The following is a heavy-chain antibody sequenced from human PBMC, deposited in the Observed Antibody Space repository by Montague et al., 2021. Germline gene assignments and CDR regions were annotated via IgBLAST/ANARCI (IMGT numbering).Heavy chain of an antibody. CDR3: VRDLNWAVDY. D-gene: IGHD7-27*01. J-gene: IGHJ4*02. CDR1: GFPFSNYW. CDR2: ISPDGSWT. Sequence: SPRLSCAASGFPFSNYWMHWVRQAPGKGLLWVPRISPDGSWTNHADSVRGRFTISRDNTKNTLYLQMSSLRAEDTALYYCVRDLNWAVDYWGQGTLVTVSS. V-gene: IGHV3-74*01.